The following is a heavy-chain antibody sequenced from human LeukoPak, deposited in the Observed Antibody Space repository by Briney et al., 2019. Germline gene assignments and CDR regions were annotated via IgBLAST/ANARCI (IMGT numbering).Heavy chain of an antibody. Sequence: SETLSLTCTVSGGSISSAGYSWSWIRQLPGKGLEWIGYIYYSGSTNYNPSLKSRVTISVDTSKNQFSLKLSSVTAADTAVYYCASGSRYIVYWGQGTLVTVSS. CDR2: IYYSGST. V-gene: IGHV4-61*08. J-gene: IGHJ4*02. CDR3: ASGSRYIVY. CDR1: GGSISSAGYS. D-gene: IGHD1-26*01.